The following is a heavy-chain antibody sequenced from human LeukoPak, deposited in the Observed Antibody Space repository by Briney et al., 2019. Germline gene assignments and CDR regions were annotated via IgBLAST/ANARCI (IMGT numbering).Heavy chain of an antibody. D-gene: IGHD1-26*01. CDR3: ARGCVGVYCYYYMDV. J-gene: IGHJ6*03. Sequence: ASVKVSCKASGYTFTSYGISWVRQAPGQGLEWMGWISAYNGNTNYAQKLQGRVTMTTDTSTSTAYMELRSLRSDDTAVYYCARGCVGVYCYYYMDVWGKGTTVTVSS. CDR2: ISAYNGNT. CDR1: GYTFTSYG. V-gene: IGHV1-18*01.